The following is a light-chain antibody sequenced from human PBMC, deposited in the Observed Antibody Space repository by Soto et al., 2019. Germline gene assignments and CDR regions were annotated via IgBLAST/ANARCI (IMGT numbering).Light chain of an antibody. CDR1: QGISSW. V-gene: IGKV1D-12*01. Sequence: DIQITPSPSSVSASVGDRVTITCRASQGISSWLAWYQQKPGKAPKLLIYAASTLQSGVPSRFSGNGSGTDFTLIISSLQPEDSATYYCQQAYSFPITFGQGTRLEIK. CDR3: QQAYSFPIT. CDR2: AAS. J-gene: IGKJ5*01.